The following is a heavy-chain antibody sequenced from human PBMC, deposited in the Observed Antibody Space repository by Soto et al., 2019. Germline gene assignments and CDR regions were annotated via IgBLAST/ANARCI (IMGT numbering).Heavy chain of an antibody. V-gene: IGHV2-5*02. J-gene: IGHJ4*02. CDR2: LYWDGDK. Sequence: QITLKESGPTLVEPTQTLTLTCTFSGFSLDTSGESVGWVSQSPGKALEWLALLYWDGDKDYNPSLQYRISITTDNSQSPTVLTMYNVDPEDTATYFCVHRRKRFRENWWGGPCYGGFDHWGQGALVPVSS. CDR3: VHRRKRFRENWWGGPCYGGFDH. CDR1: GFSLDTSGES. D-gene: IGHD2-8*02.